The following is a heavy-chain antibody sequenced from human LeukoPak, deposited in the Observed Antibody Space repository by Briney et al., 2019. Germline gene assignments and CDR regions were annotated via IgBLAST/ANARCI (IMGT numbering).Heavy chain of an antibody. CDR1: GFTFRSYA. Sequence: SGRSLRLSCAASGFTFRSYAMNWVRQAPGKGLEWVSAISADGDSTYYADSVKGRFTISRDNSKNTLYPQMNSLRPGDTAVYYCAKRRFCTSTSCHDFDYWGQGTLVTASS. V-gene: IGHV3-23*01. CDR2: ISADGDST. D-gene: IGHD2-2*01. CDR3: AKRRFCTSTSCHDFDY. J-gene: IGHJ4*02.